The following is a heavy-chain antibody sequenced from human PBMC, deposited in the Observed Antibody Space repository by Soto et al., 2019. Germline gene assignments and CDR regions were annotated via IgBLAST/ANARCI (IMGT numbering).Heavy chain of an antibody. CDR3: ARAPYINAWYRFDL. CDR2: IKHDGSVK. CDR1: GFTFSGYW. V-gene: IGHV3-7*03. J-gene: IGHJ4*02. Sequence: PVGSLRLSCEASGFTFSGYWMSWVRQAPGKGLEWVADIKHDGSVKFYVDSVKGRFTISRDNAKKLLYLQMSGLRAEDTALYYCARAPYINAWYRFDLWGQGTLVTV. D-gene: IGHD6-13*01.